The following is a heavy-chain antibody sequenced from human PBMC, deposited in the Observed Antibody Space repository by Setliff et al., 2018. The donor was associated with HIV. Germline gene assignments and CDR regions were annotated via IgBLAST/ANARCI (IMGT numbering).Heavy chain of an antibody. Sequence: SETLSLTCSVSGDSISNYYWSWIRQPAGKGLEWIGHIYTSGSTNYNPSLKSRVTMSVDKTKNQFSLKLDSMTAADTAVYYCAREEKLAVHTTRPPRFDCWGQGTLVTVSS. D-gene: IGHD5-18*01. CDR3: AREEKLAVHTTRPPRFDC. V-gene: IGHV4-4*07. CDR1: GDSISNYY. CDR2: IYTSGST. J-gene: IGHJ4*02.